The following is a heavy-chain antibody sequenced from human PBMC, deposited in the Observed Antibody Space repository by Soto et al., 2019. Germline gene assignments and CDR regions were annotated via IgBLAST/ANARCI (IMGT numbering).Heavy chain of an antibody. J-gene: IGHJ4*02. CDR3: ARAPLITGGPPHFDY. CDR1: GGSISSSSYY. CDR2: IYYSGST. Sequence: SETLSLTCTVSGGSISSSSYYWGWIRQPPGKGLEWIGSIYYSGSTYYNPSLKSRVTISVDTSKNQFSLKLSSVTAADTAVYYCARAPLITGGPPHFDYWGQGTLVTVSS. D-gene: IGHD1-20*01. V-gene: IGHV4-39*07.